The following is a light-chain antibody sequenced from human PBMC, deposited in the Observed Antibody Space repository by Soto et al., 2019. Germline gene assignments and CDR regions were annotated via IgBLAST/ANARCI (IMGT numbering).Light chain of an antibody. CDR2: DVS. CDR1: SSDVGTYNY. Sequence: QSVLTQPASVSGSPGQSITISCTGTSSDVGTYNYVSWYQQLPGKAPKLIIYDVSNRPSGVSNRFSGSKSGNTASLTISGLQAEVEADYYCCSYTSSSTLGVFGGGTKLTVL. CDR3: CSYTSSSTLGV. J-gene: IGLJ2*01. V-gene: IGLV2-14*03.